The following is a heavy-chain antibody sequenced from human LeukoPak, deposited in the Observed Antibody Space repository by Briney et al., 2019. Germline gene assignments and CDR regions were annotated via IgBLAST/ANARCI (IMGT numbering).Heavy chain of an antibody. V-gene: IGHV3-9*01. CDR3: AKSPWFGETSYYGMDV. Sequence: PGGSLRLSCAASGFTFDDYAMHWVRQAPGKGLEWVSGISWNSGSIGYADSVEGRFTISRDNAKNSLYLQMNSLRAEDTALYYCAKSPWFGETSYYGMDVWGQGTTVTVSS. D-gene: IGHD3-10*01. CDR1: GFTFDDYA. J-gene: IGHJ6*02. CDR2: ISWNSGSI.